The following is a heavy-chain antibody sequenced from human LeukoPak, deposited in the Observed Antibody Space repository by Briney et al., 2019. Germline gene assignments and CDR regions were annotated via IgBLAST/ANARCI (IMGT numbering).Heavy chain of an antibody. V-gene: IGHV3-21*04. D-gene: IGHD3-22*01. J-gene: IGHJ4*02. CDR1: GFTFSSYC. CDR2: ISSSSSYI. CDR3: AKDGYYYDTLGGYYFDY. Sequence: GGSLRLSCAASGFTFSSYCMNWVRQAPGKGLEWVSSISSSSSYIYYADSVKGRFTISRDNSKNTLYLQMNSLRAEDTAVYYCAKDGYYYDTLGGYYFDYWGQGTLVTVSS.